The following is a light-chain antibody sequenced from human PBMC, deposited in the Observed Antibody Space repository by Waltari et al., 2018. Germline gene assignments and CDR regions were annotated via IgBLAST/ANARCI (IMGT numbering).Light chain of an antibody. CDR3: QKYNSAPFT. V-gene: IGKV1-27*01. CDR2: AAS. CDR1: QDIDNY. Sequence: DIQVTQSPSSLSASVGDRVTVTCRASQDIDNYLAWYQQKPGKPPKLLIYAASTLQSGVPSRFSGSGSGTDFTLTISSLQPEDVATYYCQKYNSAPFTFGQGTRLENK. J-gene: IGKJ5*01.